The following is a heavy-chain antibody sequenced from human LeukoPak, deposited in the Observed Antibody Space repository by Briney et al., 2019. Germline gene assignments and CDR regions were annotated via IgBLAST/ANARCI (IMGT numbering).Heavy chain of an antibody. Sequence: GGSLRLSCAASGFTFSDYYMTCIRQAPGKGLEWVSFISSSSSYTNYADSVKGRFTISRDNAKNSLYLQMNSLRAEDTAVYYCARVGEYSGSYCDYWGQGTLVTFSP. CDR2: ISSSSSYT. J-gene: IGHJ4*02. V-gene: IGHV3-11*05. D-gene: IGHD1-26*01. CDR1: GFTFSDYY. CDR3: ARVGEYSGSYCDY.